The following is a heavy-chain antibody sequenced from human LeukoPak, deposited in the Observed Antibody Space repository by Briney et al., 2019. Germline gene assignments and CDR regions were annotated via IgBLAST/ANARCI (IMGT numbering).Heavy chain of an antibody. Sequence: SETLSLTCSVSGGSISSYYWAWIRQPPGKGLEWIASVYYSGSTHYNPSLKSRVTISGDTSKNQFSLKVTSVTVADTAVFYCARHQISSGWSLYFDSWGQGILVTVSS. V-gene: IGHV4-39*07. CDR2: VYYSGST. CDR3: ARHQISSGWSLYFDS. J-gene: IGHJ4*02. D-gene: IGHD6-19*01. CDR1: GGSISSYY.